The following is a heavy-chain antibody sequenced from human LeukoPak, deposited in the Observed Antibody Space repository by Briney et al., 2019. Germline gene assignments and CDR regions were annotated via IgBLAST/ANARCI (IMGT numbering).Heavy chain of an antibody. D-gene: IGHD2-15*01. CDR1: GGSISSSGYY. Sequence: PSETLSLTCTVSGGSISSSGYYWGWIRQSPGKGLEWIGNIYYSGSTYYNPSLKSRVTISIDTSKRQFSLKLTAVTAADTAVYYCAGGWSYFDYWGQGTLVTVSS. V-gene: IGHV4-39*07. J-gene: IGHJ4*02. CDR3: AGGWSYFDY. CDR2: IYYSGST.